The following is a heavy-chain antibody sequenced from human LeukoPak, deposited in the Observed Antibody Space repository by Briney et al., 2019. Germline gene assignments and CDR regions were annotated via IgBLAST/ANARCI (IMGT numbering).Heavy chain of an antibody. CDR2: IWYDGSEK. D-gene: IGHD4-11*01. Sequence: GGSLRLSCAASGFTFSYNAMHWVRQAPGEGLEWVAVIWYDGSEKYYADSAKGRFTISRDNSKNTLFLQMNSLRAEDTAVYYCARDYGTTTTTKRWGCFDYWGQGALVTVSS. CDR1: GFTFSYNA. CDR3: ARDYGTTTTTKRWGCFDY. V-gene: IGHV3-33*02. J-gene: IGHJ4*02.